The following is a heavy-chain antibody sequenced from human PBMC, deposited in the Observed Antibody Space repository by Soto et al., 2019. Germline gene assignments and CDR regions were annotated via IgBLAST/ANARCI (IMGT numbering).Heavy chain of an antibody. CDR2: IYYRGST. Sequence: QVQLQASGPGLVKPSETLSLNCTVSGGPISSYYWSWIRQSPGKGLEWIGYIYYRGSTNYTPSLNSLVTISVDTSKNPFSLALSSVTAADTAVYYCARGSSGWPPPLHSWGQGTLVTVSS. CDR3: ARGSSGWPPPLHS. CDR1: GGPISSYY. J-gene: IGHJ4*02. D-gene: IGHD6-19*01. V-gene: IGHV4-59*01.